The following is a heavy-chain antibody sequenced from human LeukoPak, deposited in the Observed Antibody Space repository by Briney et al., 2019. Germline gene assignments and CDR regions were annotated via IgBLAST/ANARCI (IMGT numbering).Heavy chain of an antibody. CDR1: GGSISGYY. CDR2: IHSSGGT. CDR3: ARHHRSGSGGTYFDY. V-gene: IGHV4-4*09. D-gene: IGHD3-22*01. J-gene: IGHJ4*02. Sequence: SETLSLTCSVSGGSISGYYWDWIRQSPGKEPEWIGFIHSSGGTHYSPSLGSRVTLSVDTSKNQFSLKVSSVTAADTAVYYCARHHRSGSGGTYFDYWGQGTLVTVSS.